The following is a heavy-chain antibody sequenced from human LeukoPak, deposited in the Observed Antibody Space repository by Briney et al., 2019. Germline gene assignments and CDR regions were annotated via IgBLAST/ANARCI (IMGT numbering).Heavy chain of an antibody. CDR3: TKTVADLPHYYMDV. CDR1: GFTFSGSA. V-gene: IGHV3-73*01. Sequence: GGSLKLSCAASGFTFSGSAMHWVRQASGKGLEWVGRIRSKANSYATAYAASVKGRFTISRDDSKNTAYLQMNSLKTEDTAVYYCTKTVADLPHYYMDVWGKGATVTVSS. D-gene: IGHD6-19*01. CDR2: IRSKANSYAT. J-gene: IGHJ6*03.